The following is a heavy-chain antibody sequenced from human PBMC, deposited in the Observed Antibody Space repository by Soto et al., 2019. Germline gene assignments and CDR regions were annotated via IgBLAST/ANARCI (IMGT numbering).Heavy chain of an antibody. D-gene: IGHD3-16*02. J-gene: IGHJ3*02. CDR3: APTLNLAIVSNAPFEI. CDR1: GFSLSTRGVA. CDR2: IYWDDDK. V-gene: IGHV2-5*02. Sequence: QITLKESGPTVVKPTQTLTLTCTFSGFSLSTRGVAVGWVRQPPGKALEWLGLIYWDDDKRYSPSLKNRLTITKNPPTNQVVLTLTNIDPVDKGTYYSAPTLNLAIVSNAPFEIWGLGSTVTVSS.